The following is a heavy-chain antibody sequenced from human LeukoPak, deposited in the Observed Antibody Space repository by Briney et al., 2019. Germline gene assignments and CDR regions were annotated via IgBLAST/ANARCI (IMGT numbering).Heavy chain of an antibody. D-gene: IGHD2-2*01. Sequence: GGSLRLSCAASGNYWMHWVRQAPGKGLVWVSHINSDGSWTSYADSVRGRFTISEDNAKNTVYLQMNNLRAEDTAVYYCVSFYETYWGRGTLVTVSS. CDR1: GNYW. V-gene: IGHV3-74*01. J-gene: IGHJ4*02. CDR2: INSDGSWT. CDR3: VSFYETY.